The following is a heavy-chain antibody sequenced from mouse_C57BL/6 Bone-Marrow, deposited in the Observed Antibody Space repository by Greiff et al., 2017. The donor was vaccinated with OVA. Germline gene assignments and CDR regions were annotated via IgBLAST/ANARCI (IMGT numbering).Heavy chain of an antibody. V-gene: IGHV1-69*01. CDR3: ARGGYYGSSGWYFDV. CDR1: GYTFTSYW. CDR2: IDPSDSYT. J-gene: IGHJ1*03. D-gene: IGHD1-1*01. Sequence: VQLQQPGAELVMPGASVKLSCKASGYTFTSYWMHWVKQRPGQGLEWIGEIDPSDSYTNYNQKFKGKSTLTVDKSSSTAYMQLSSLTSEDSAVYYCARGGYYGSSGWYFDVWGTGTTVTVSS.